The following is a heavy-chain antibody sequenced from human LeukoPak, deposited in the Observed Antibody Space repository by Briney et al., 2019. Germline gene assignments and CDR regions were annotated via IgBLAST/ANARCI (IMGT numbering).Heavy chain of an antibody. CDR2: VYYTGST. D-gene: IGHD5-18*01. V-gene: IGHV4-59*01. CDR3: ARERNRYGYFDY. J-gene: IGHJ4*02. Sequence: SETLSLTCTVSGDSIGSYYWSWIRQPPGRGLEWIGYVYYTGSTNYNPPLKSRVTISVDTSKSQFSLKLRSVTAADTAVYYCARERNRYGYFDYWGQGTLVTVSS. CDR1: GDSIGSYY.